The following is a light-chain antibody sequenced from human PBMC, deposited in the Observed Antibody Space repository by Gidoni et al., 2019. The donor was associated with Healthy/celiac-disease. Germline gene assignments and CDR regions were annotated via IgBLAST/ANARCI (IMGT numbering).Light chain of an antibody. CDR3: QQYGSSPT. J-gene: IGKJ4*01. Sequence: EIVLTQSPGTLSLSPGERATHSCRASQSVSSSYLAWYQQKPGQAPRLLIYGASSRATGIPDRFSGSGSGTDFTLTISILEPEDFAVYYCQQYGSSPTFGGGTKVEIK. CDR1: QSVSSSY. CDR2: GAS. V-gene: IGKV3-20*01.